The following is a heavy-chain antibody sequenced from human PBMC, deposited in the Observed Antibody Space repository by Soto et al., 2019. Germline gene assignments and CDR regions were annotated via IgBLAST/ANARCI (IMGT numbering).Heavy chain of an antibody. V-gene: IGHV3-30-3*01. J-gene: IGHJ6*02. CDR3: ARVGQQLVQYYYYYGMDV. Sequence: GGSLRLSCAASGFTFSSYAMHWVRQAPGKGLEWVAVISYDGSNKYYADSVKGRFTISRDNSKNTLYLQMNSLRAEDTAVYYCARVGQQLVQYYYYYGMDVWGQGTTVTGSS. CDR2: ISYDGSNK. CDR1: GFTFSSYA. D-gene: IGHD6-13*01.